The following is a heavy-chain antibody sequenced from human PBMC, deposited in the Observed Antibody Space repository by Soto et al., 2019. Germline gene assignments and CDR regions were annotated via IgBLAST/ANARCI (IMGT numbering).Heavy chain of an antibody. V-gene: IGHV3-23*01. CDR1: GFTFRTNA. D-gene: IGHD3-22*01. J-gene: IGHJ4*02. Sequence: GGSLRLSCAASGFTFRTNAMSWVRQAPGKGLEWVSASSGSGGNTYYADSVKGRFTISRDNSKNTLFLQMSSLRADDTAVYYCAKSVIQYYFDTSGYYKFDYWGRGTLVTVSS. CDR3: AKSVIQYYFDTSGYYKFDY. CDR2: SSGSGGNT.